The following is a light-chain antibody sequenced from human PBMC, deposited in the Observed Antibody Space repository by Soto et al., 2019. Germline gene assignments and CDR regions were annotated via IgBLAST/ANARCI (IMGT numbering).Light chain of an antibody. J-gene: IGLJ3*02. CDR3: ATWDDSLRIWV. Sequence: QSVLTQPPSASETPGQRITISCSGSRSNIGSNSVYWYQQLSGTAPKLLIYTNSQRPSGVPERFSGAKSGTSAFLAISGLRSEDEADYYCATWDDSLRIWVFGGGTKLTVL. CDR2: TNS. CDR1: RSNIGSNS. V-gene: IGLV1-47*02.